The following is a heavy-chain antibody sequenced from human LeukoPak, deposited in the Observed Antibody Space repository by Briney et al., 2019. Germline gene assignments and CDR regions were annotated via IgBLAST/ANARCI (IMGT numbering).Heavy chain of an antibody. CDR3: ARDGGGSYELYYFDY. V-gene: IGHV3-30*01. J-gene: IGHJ4*02. D-gene: IGHD1-26*01. Sequence: GGSLRLSCAASGFTFSSYAMHWVRQAPGKGLEGVAVISYDGSNKYYADSVKGRFTISRDNSKNTLYLQMNSLRAEDTAVYYCARDGGGSYELYYFDYWGQGTLVTVSS. CDR2: ISYDGSNK. CDR1: GFTFSSYA.